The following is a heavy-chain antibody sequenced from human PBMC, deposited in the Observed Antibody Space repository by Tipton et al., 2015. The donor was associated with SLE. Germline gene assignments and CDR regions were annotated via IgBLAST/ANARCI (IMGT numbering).Heavy chain of an antibody. CDR3: ARDRGQWLVLGYYYGMDV. D-gene: IGHD6-19*01. CDR1: GFTFSSYG. CDR2: IWYDGSNK. Sequence: SLRLSCAASGFTFSSYGMHWVRQAPGKGLEWVAVIWYDGSNKYYADSVKGRFTISRDNSKNTLYLQMNSLRAEDTAVYYCARDRGQWLVLGYYYGMDVWGQGTTVTVSS. J-gene: IGHJ6*02. V-gene: IGHV3-33*01.